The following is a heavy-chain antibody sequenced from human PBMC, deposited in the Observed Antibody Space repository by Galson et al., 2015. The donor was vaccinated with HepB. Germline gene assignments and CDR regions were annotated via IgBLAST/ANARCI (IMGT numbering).Heavy chain of an antibody. CDR2: IWYDGSNK. CDR3: ARGELYSSGCDY. Sequence: SLRLSCAASGFTFSSYGMHWVRQAPGKGLEWVAVIWYDGSNKYYADSVKGRFTISRDNSKNTLYLQTNSLRTEDTAVYYCARGELYSSGCDYWGQGTLVTVSS. V-gene: IGHV3-33*01. D-gene: IGHD6-19*01. J-gene: IGHJ4*02. CDR1: GFTFSSYG.